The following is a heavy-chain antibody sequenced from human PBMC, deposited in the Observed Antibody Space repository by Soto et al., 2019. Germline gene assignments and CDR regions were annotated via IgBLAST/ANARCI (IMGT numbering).Heavy chain of an antibody. V-gene: IGHV1-69*13. CDR2: IIPIFGTA. CDR1: GGTFSSYA. CDR3: AGEDADGYNHFDY. J-gene: IGHJ4*02. D-gene: IGHD5-12*01. Sequence: SVKVSCKASGGTFSSYAISWVRQAPGQGLEWMGGIIPIFGTANYAQKFQGRVTITADESTSTAYMELSSLRSEDTAVYYCAGEDADGYNHFDYWGQGTLVTVSS.